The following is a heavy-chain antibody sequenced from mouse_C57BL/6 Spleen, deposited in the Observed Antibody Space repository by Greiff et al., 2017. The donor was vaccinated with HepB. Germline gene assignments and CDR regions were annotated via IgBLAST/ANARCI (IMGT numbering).Heavy chain of an antibody. D-gene: IGHD1-1*01. J-gene: IGHJ1*03. Sequence: SGAELVRPGASVTLSCKASGYTFTDYEMHWVKQTPVHGLEWIGAIDPETGGTAYNQKFKGKAILTADKSSSTAYMELRSLTSVYSAVYYCTKSFITTVVADWYFGVWGTGTTVTVAS. CDR2: IDPETGGT. CDR1: GYTFTDYE. V-gene: IGHV1-15*01. CDR3: TKSFITTVVADWYFGV.